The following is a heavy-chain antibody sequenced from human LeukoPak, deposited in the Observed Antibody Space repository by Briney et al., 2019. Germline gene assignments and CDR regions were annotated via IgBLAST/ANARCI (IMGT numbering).Heavy chain of an antibody. CDR2: ISGSGGST. J-gene: IGHJ4*02. Sequence: GGSLRLSCAASGFTFSSYAMSWVRQPPGKGLEWVSAISGSGGSTYYADSVKGRFTISRDNSKNTLYLQMNSLRAEDTAVYYCAKVCDSSGYYSYRTYYYFDYWGQGTLVTVSS. D-gene: IGHD3-22*01. CDR1: GFTFSSYA. CDR3: AKVCDSSGYYSYRTYYYFDY. V-gene: IGHV3-23*01.